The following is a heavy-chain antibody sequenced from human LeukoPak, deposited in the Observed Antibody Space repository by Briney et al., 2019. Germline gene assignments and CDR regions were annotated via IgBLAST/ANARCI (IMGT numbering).Heavy chain of an antibody. J-gene: IGHJ4*02. V-gene: IGHV3-53*01. CDR2: IYSGGST. CDR1: GFTVSSNY. CDR3: AAWSAGSELNFDY. D-gene: IGHD3-10*01. Sequence: GGSLRLSCAASGFTVSSNYMSWVRQAPGKGLEWVSVIYSGGSTYYADSVKGRFTIARDNSKNTLYLQMNSLRAEDTAVYYCAAWSAGSELNFDYWGQGTLVTVSS.